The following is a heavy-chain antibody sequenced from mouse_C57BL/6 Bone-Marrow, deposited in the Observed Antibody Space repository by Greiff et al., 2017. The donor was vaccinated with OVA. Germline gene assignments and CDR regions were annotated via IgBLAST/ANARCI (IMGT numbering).Heavy chain of an antibody. J-gene: IGHJ2*01. V-gene: IGHV14-4*01. Sequence: EVQGVESGAELVRPGASVKLSCTASGFNIKDDYMHWVKQRPEQGLEWIGWIDPENGDTEYASKFQGKATITADTSSNTAYLQLSSLTSEDTAVYYCTMYFDYWGQGTTLTVSS. CDR3: TMYFDY. CDR1: GFNIKDDY. CDR2: IDPENGDT.